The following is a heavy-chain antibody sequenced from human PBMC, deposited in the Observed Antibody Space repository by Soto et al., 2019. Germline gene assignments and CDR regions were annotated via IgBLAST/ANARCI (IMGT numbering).Heavy chain of an antibody. Sequence: QVQLVQSGAEVKKPGSSVKVSCKASGGTFSSYAISWVRQAPGQGLEWMGGIIPIFGTANYAQQFQGRVTITADESTSTASRELSSMRSEDTAVYYWARVYSSSGYFDYWGQGTLVTVSS. V-gene: IGHV1-69*01. CDR2: IIPIFGTA. D-gene: IGHD6-6*01. J-gene: IGHJ4*02. CDR3: ARVYSSSGYFDY. CDR1: GGTFSSYA.